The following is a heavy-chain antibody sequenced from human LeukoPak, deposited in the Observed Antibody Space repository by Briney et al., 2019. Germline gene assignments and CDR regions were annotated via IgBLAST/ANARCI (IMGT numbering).Heavy chain of an antibody. D-gene: IGHD3-16*01. CDR3: ARDPGYEAWSPFWGGMDV. CDR1: GFTFSSSW. V-gene: IGHV3-74*01. J-gene: IGHJ6*04. CDR2: ITRDGSST. Sequence: GGSLRLSCAASGFTFSSSWMHWVRQAPGKGLVWVSRITRDGSSTTYADSVKGRFTTSRDNAKNTLYLQMDSLRDDDTAVYYCARDPGYEAWSPFWGGMDVWGNGTTVIVSS.